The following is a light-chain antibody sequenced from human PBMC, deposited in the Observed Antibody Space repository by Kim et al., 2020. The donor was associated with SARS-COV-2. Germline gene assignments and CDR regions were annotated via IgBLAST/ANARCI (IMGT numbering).Light chain of an antibody. V-gene: IGKV3-20*01. J-gene: IGKJ2*01. CDR3: QQYGSSPST. CDR2: GAS. Sequence: EIVLTQSPGTLSLSPGERVTLSCRASQSVSSSYLAWYQHKSGQAPRLLIYGASSRATGIPDKFSGSGSGTDFTLTISRLEPEDFAVYYCQQYGSSPSTFGRGTKLEI. CDR1: QSVSSSY.